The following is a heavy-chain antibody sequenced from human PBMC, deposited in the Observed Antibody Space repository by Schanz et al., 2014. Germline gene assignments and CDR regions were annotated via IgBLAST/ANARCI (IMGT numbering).Heavy chain of an antibody. J-gene: IGHJ5*02. CDR2: IYNSGKT. Sequence: QVPLQESGPALVKPSETLSLTCTVSGGSISSEYWSWIRQPAGKGLEWIGRIYNSGKTNYNPSLESRVSMSVDTSKKQLSLKLRSVSAADTAVYYCARAVGGNSALEWFDPWGQGTLVTVSS. D-gene: IGHD2-21*01. V-gene: IGHV4-4*07. CDR3: ARAVGGNSALEWFDP. CDR1: GGSISSEY.